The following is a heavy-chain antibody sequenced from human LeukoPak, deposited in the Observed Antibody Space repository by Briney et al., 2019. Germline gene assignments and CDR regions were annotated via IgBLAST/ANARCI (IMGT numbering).Heavy chain of an antibody. V-gene: IGHV1-2*02. J-gene: IGHJ6*03. D-gene: IGHD1-26*01. CDR2: INPDSGDT. CDR1: GYTFTGYY. Sequence: ASVKVSCKASGYTFTGYYIHWVRQAPGQGLEWMGRINPDSGDTSYAQKFQGRVTMTRDTSISTAYMELSRLRSDDTAVYYCARESLPRSGSYPYYYYYYMDVWGKGTTVTVSS. CDR3: ARESLPRSGSYPYYYYYYMDV.